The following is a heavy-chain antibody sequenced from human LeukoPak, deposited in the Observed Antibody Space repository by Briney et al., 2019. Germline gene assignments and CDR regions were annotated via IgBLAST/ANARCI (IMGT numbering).Heavy chain of an antibody. CDR3: ARVKSRAAADY. Sequence: SETLSLTCAVYGGSFSGYYWSWIRQPPGKGLEWIGEISHSGSTNYNPSPKSRVTISVDTSKNQFSLKLNSVTAADTAVYYCARVKSRAAADYWGQGTLVTVSS. V-gene: IGHV4-34*01. J-gene: IGHJ4*02. CDR2: ISHSGST. D-gene: IGHD6-25*01. CDR1: GGSFSGYY.